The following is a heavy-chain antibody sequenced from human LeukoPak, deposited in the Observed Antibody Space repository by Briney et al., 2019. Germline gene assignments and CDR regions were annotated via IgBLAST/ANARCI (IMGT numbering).Heavy chain of an antibody. V-gene: IGHV4-39*07. Sequence: PSETLSLTCTVSGGSISSSSCYWGWIRQPPGKGLEWIGRIYYSGSTYYNPSLKSRVTISVDTSKNQFSLKLSSVTAADTAVYYCARGGPVLDSSGSEGSYYFDYWGQGTLVTVSS. D-gene: IGHD3-22*01. CDR1: GGSISSSSCY. CDR3: ARGGPVLDSSGSEGSYYFDY. CDR2: IYYSGST. J-gene: IGHJ4*02.